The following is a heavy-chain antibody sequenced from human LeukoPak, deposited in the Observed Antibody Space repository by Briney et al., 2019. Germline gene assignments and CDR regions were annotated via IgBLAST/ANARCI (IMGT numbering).Heavy chain of an antibody. V-gene: IGHV4-31*03. CDR1: GGSISSGGYY. D-gene: IGHD2-2*01. J-gene: IGHJ4*02. Sequence: PSETLSLTCTVSGGSISSGGYYWSWIRQHPGKGLEWIGYIYYSGSTYYNPSLKSRVTISVDTSKNQFSLKLSSVTAADTAVYYCARVYRGGYQLLPHDYWGQGTLVTVSS. CDR3: ARVYRGGYQLLPHDY. CDR2: IYYSGST.